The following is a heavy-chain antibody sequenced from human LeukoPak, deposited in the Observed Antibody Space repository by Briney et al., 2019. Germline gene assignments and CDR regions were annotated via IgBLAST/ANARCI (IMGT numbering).Heavy chain of an antibody. CDR3: ARDQVSSGYYYSVAFDI. Sequence: GGSLRLSCVASGFTLSSAWMSWVRQAPGKGLEWVSYISSSSSYTNYADSVKGRFTISRDNAKNSLYLQMNSLRAEDTAVYYCARDQVSSGYYYSVAFDIWGQGTMVTVSS. CDR1: GFTLSSAW. CDR2: ISSSSSYT. D-gene: IGHD3-22*01. V-gene: IGHV3-11*05. J-gene: IGHJ3*02.